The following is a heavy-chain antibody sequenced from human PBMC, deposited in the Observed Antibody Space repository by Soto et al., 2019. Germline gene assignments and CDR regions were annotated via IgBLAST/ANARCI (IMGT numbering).Heavy chain of an antibody. Sequence: GGSLRLSYAASGFNVSPEYMSWVRQAPGKGLEWVAVISRGGDTFYADFIKGRLTLSRDNSKSTLYLRLTSLRPDDTAVYFCVRNFYTTSLGRDWGRGTQVTVSS. CDR1: GFNVSPEY. D-gene: IGHD2-2*01. V-gene: IGHV3-53*01. CDR3: VRNFYTTSLGRD. CDR2: ISRGGDT. J-gene: IGHJ4*02.